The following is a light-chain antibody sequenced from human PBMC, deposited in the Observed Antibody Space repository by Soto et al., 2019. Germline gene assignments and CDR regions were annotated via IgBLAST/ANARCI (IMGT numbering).Light chain of an antibody. CDR1: QSVSSD. V-gene: IGKV3-11*01. CDR3: HQRSNRPFT. Sequence: EIVLTQSPATLSLSPGERATLSCRASQSVSSDLAWSQQKPGQAPRLLIYDASNRATGVPARFSGSGSGTDFTLTISSLEPEDFAVYYCHQRSNRPFTVGPGTKVDVK. J-gene: IGKJ3*01. CDR2: DAS.